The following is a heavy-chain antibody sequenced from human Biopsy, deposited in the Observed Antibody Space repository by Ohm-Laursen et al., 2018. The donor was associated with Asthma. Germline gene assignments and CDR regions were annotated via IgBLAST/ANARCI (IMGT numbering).Heavy chain of an antibody. CDR2: IHNSGNT. V-gene: IGHV4-59*01. CDR1: GGSISSDY. J-gene: IGHJ5*02. D-gene: IGHD5-18*01. CDR3: ARGQGRGIQLWSLDP. Sequence: SETLSLTCTVSGGSISSDYWSWLRQSPGKGLEWIGYIHNSGNTNYNPSLKGRVTISLDTSKNHFSLRLSFVTAADTAVYFCARGQGRGIQLWSLDPWGQGILVTVSS.